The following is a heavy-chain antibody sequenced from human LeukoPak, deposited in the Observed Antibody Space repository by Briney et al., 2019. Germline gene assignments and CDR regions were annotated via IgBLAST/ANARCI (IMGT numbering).Heavy chain of an antibody. J-gene: IGHJ6*02. Sequence: ASVKVSCKASGYTFTSYGISWVRQAPGQGLEWMGWISAYNGNTNYAQKLQGRVTMTTDTSTSTAYMELRSLGSDDTAVYYCARARYCSSTSCYNERYYYYGMDVWGQGTTVTVSS. CDR3: ARARYCSSTSCYNERYYYYGMDV. V-gene: IGHV1-18*01. CDR1: GYTFTSYG. CDR2: ISAYNGNT. D-gene: IGHD2-2*02.